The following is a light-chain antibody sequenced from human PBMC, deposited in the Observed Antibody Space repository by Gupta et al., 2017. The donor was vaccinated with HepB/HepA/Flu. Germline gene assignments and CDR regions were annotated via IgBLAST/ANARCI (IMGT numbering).Light chain of an antibody. Sequence: QSVLTPPPSVSPAQGQKVTISCCRGSSNIGSNSVSWYKHLPGTAPKLLINGNDKRPSGIPDRFSGSKSGTSAALYITGLQTGDEADYYCGTWDTSLSVVAFGGGTKLTV. J-gene: IGLJ2*01. CDR2: GND. V-gene: IGLV1-51*01. CDR3: GTWDTSLSVVA. CDR1: SSNIGSNS.